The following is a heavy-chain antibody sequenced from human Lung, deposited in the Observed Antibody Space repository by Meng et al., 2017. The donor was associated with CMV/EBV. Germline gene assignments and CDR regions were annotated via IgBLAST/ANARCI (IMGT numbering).Heavy chain of an antibody. CDR2: ISSSSSTI. D-gene: IGHD3-10*01. V-gene: IGHV3-48*01. CDR1: GFTFSSYS. J-gene: IGHJ4*02. Sequence: GGSXRLXCAASGFTFSSYSMNWVRQAPGKGLEWVSYISSSSSTIYYADSVKGQCIISREKDKNSLYLQMNSLRAEDTAVYYCASFPGKLLPKNNWGQGTLVTVSS. CDR3: ASFPGKLLPKNN.